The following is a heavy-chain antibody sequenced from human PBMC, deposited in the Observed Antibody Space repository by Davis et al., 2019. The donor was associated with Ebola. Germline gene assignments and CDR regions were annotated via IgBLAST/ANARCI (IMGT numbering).Heavy chain of an antibody. D-gene: IGHD4-11*01. CDR1: GGSISPYY. CDR3: ARGHSDFSNSDNWYDP. Sequence: PSETLSLTCNVSGGSISPYYWSWIRQIDGKGLEWIGRIYSSGSTDYNPSLKSRVTMSVDTSKNHFSLELRSVTAADTGVYYCARGHSDFSNSDNWYDPWGQGTLVTVSS. CDR2: IYSSGST. V-gene: IGHV4-4*07. J-gene: IGHJ5*02.